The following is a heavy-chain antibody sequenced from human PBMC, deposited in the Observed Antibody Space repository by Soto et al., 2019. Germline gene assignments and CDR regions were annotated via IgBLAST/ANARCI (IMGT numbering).Heavy chain of an antibody. CDR1: GYSFANYT. D-gene: IGHD4-4*01. V-gene: IGHV1-3*01. Sequence: ASVKVSCKASGYSFANYTIHWVRQAPGQGLVWMGWLNPDTASTKFPPKFQGRVIITRDKSANTAFMQLTSLTSEDTALYYCARKTTVRREVGYYFDYWGQGTLVTVSS. CDR3: ARKTTVRREVGYYFDY. J-gene: IGHJ4*02. CDR2: LNPDTAST.